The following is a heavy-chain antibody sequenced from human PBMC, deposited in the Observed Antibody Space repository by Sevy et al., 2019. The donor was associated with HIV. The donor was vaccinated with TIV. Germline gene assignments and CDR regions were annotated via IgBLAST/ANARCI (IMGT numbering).Heavy chain of an antibody. V-gene: IGHV3-23*01. CDR2: ISSSGAGT. CDR3: ARVKDYGDYGAFDI. J-gene: IGHJ3*02. Sequence: GGSLRLSCAASGFTFSSYAMSWVRQAPGKGLEWVSGISSSGAGTYYADSVKGRFTISRDNAKSSLFLQMNSLRAEDTAIYFCARVKDYGDYGAFDIWGQGTMVTVSS. CDR1: GFTFSSYA. D-gene: IGHD4-17*01.